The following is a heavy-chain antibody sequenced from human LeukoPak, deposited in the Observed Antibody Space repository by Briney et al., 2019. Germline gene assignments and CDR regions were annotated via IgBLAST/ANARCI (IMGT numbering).Heavy chain of an antibody. V-gene: IGHV3-21*01. Sequence: PGGSLRLSCAASGFTLSSYSMNWVRQAPGKGLEWVSSISSSSSYIYYADSVKGRFAISRDNAKNSLYLQMNSLRAEDTAVYYCAREQELLDTAMALTFDYWGQGTLVTVSS. J-gene: IGHJ4*02. CDR3: AREQELLDTAMALTFDY. D-gene: IGHD5-18*01. CDR2: ISSSSSYI. CDR1: GFTLSSYS.